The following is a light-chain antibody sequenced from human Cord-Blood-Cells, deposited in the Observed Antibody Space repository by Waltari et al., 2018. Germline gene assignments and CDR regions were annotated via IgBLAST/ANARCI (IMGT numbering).Light chain of an antibody. J-gene: IGKJ4*01. CDR1: QSVLYSSNNKNY. V-gene: IGKV4-1*01. CDR3: QQYYSTPLT. CDR2: WAS. Sequence: DIVMTQSPDSLAVSLGERATINCKSRQSVLYSSNNKNYLAWYQQKPGQPPKLLIYWASTRDSGVPDRFSGSGSGTDFTLTISSLQAEDVAVYYCQQYYSTPLTFGGGTKVEIK.